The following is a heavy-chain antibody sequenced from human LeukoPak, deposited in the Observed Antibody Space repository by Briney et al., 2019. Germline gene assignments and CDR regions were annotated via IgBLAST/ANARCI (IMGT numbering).Heavy chain of an antibody. V-gene: IGHV1-24*01. CDR3: ATEELERGWAYFDY. CDR2: FDPEDGET. D-gene: IGHD1-1*01. J-gene: IGHJ4*02. Sequence: ASVKVSCKVSGYTLTELSMHWVRQAPGKGLEWMGGFDPEDGETIYAQKFQGRVTMTEDTSTDTAYMEPSSLRSEDTAVYYCATEELERGWAYFDYWGQGTLVTVSS. CDR1: GYTLTELS.